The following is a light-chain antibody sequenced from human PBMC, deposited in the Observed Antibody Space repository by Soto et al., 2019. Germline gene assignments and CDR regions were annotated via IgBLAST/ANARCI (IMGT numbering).Light chain of an antibody. V-gene: IGKV1-39*01. CDR2: AAS. CDR3: QQSYRSPWT. CDR1: QTISNY. J-gene: IGKJ1*01. Sequence: DIQMTQSPSSLSASVGDRVTITCRASQTISNYLKWYQQKPGKAPKLLIYAASNVQSGLPSRFSGSGSGTVFTLTISSQQPEFFATYYYQQSYRSPWTFGHGTKVEIK.